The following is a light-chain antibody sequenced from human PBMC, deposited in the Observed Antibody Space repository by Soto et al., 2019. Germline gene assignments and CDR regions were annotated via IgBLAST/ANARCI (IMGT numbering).Light chain of an antibody. CDR3: QQYHNIPIT. CDR1: QDISSS. Sequence: IQMTQSPSSLSASVGDIVTITCQASQDISSSLNWYQQKPGKAPKLLIYDASNLETGVPSRFSGSGSGTDFTFTISSLQPEDIGTYYCQQYHNIPITFGQGTRVEIK. CDR2: DAS. V-gene: IGKV1-33*01. J-gene: IGKJ5*01.